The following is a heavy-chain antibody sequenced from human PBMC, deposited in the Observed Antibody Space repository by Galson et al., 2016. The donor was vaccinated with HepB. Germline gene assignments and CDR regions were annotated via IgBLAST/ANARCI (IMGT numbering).Heavy chain of an antibody. V-gene: IGHV3-48*02. CDR1: GFNFNIYD. D-gene: IGHD2-21*01. Sequence: SLRLSCAASGFNFNIYDMTWVRQTPEKGLEWVSYINAPSDAIYYADSVKGRFTISRDNAKNSLYLQMNSLRDEDTALYYCARGVDSWGQGTKVTVSS. J-gene: IGHJ3*01. CDR2: INAPSDAI. CDR3: ARGVDS.